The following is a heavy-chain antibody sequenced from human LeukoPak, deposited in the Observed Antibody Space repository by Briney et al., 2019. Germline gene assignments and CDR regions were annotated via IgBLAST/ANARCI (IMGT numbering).Heavy chain of an antibody. D-gene: IGHD2-21*02. CDR2: IYYSGST. J-gene: IGHJ5*02. V-gene: IGHV4-30-4*01. Sequence: PSETLSLTCTVSGGSISSGDYYWSWIRQPPGKGLEWIGYIYYSGSTYYNPSLKSRVTISVDTSKNQFSLKLSSVTAADTAVYYCARVDSEPYCGGDCYPNWFDPWGQGTLVTVSS. CDR3: ARVDSEPYCGGDCYPNWFDP. CDR1: GGSISSGDYY.